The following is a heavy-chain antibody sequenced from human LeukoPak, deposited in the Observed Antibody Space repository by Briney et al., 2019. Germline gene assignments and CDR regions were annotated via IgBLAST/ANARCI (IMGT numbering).Heavy chain of an antibody. D-gene: IGHD6-13*01. CDR2: IYYSGST. CDR3: ARARSSWNFAD. V-gene: IGHV4-59*01. J-gene: IGHJ4*02. CDR1: GGSISSYY. Sequence: PSETLSLTCTVSGGSISSYYWSWIRQPPGKGLEWIGYIYYSGSTNYNPSLKSRVTISVDTSKNRFSLKLSSVTAADTAVYYCARARSSWNFADWGQGTLVTVSS.